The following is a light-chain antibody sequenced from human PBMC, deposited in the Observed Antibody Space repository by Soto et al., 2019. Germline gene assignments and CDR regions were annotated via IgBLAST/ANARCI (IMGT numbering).Light chain of an antibody. CDR1: QGVSSK. CDR2: GAS. Sequence: EIVMTQSPATLSVSPGERATLSCRASQGVSSKLAWFQQKPGQAPSLLIYGASTRAAGLPARFSGSGSGTEFTLTISSLQSEDFAVYYCQQYYNWPRTFGQGTQVEMK. J-gene: IGKJ1*01. CDR3: QQYYNWPRT. V-gene: IGKV3-15*01.